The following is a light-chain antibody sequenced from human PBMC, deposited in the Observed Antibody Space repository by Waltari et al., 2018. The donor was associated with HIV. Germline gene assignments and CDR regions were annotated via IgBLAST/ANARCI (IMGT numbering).Light chain of an antibody. CDR2: DES. J-gene: IGLJ2*01. CDR3: QVWEITDDHVV. CDR1: RIGSKS. Sequence: SYVLTQPPSVSVAPGQTARITCGGSRIGSKSVHWYQQKPGQAPVLVVQDESDRPSRIPERFSGSNSGDTATLAISKVEAGDEADYYCQVWEITDDHVVFGGGTKLTVL. V-gene: IGLV3-21*02.